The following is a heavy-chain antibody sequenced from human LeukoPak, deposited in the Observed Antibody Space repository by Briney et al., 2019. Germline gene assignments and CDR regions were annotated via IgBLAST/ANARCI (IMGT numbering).Heavy chain of an antibody. J-gene: IGHJ3*02. CDR1: GYTFTSYG. D-gene: IGHD6-19*01. CDR2: ISAYNGNT. V-gene: IGHV1-18*04. Sequence: ASVKVSCKASGYTFTSYGISWVRQASGQGLEWMGWISAYNGNTNYAQKLQGRVTMTTDTSTSTAYMELRSLRSDDTAVYYCARDRRSSGDSDAFDIWGQGTMVTVSS. CDR3: ARDRRSSGDSDAFDI.